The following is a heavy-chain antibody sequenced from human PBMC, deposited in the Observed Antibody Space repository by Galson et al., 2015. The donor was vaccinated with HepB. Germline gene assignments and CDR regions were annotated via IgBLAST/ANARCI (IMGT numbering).Heavy chain of an antibody. Sequence: SETLSLTCTVSGGSISSYYWSWIRQPPGKGLEWIGYIYYSGSTNYNPSLKSRVTISVDTSKNQFSLKLSSVTAADTAVYYCARHDGIADPLPTPPLFDYWGQGTLVTVSS. CDR2: IYYSGST. D-gene: IGHD6-13*01. CDR1: GGSISSYY. J-gene: IGHJ4*02. V-gene: IGHV4-59*08. CDR3: ARHDGIADPLPTPPLFDY.